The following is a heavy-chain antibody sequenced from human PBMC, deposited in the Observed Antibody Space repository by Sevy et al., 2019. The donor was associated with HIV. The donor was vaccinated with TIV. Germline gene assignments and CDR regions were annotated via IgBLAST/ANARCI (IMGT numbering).Heavy chain of an antibody. CDR3: AKDGVSRNKLWDWFDP. V-gene: IGHV3-23*01. Sequence: GSLRLSCATSGFPFNIYAMSWVRQAPGKGLEWGSPIGGGDTYYADSVKGRLTIPRDDSKSAVYLQMNSLRADDTAVYYCAKDGVSRNKLWDWFDPWGQGTLVTVSS. J-gene: IGHJ5*02. CDR2: IGGGDT. D-gene: IGHD2-21*01. CDR1: GFPFNIYA.